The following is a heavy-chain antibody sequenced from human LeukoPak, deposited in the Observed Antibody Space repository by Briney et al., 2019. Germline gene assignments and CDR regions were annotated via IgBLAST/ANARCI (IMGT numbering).Heavy chain of an antibody. V-gene: IGHV3-21*01. D-gene: IGHD6-6*01. Sequence: PGGSLRLSYAVSGFTFSSYSMSWVRQAPGKGLEWVSSISSSSSYIYYADSVKGRFTISRDNAKNSLYLQMNSLRAEDTAVYYCARACSSSPLYFYYYYMDVWGKGTTVTVSS. CDR1: GFTFSSYS. CDR3: ARACSSSPLYFYYYYMDV. J-gene: IGHJ6*03. CDR2: ISSSSSYI.